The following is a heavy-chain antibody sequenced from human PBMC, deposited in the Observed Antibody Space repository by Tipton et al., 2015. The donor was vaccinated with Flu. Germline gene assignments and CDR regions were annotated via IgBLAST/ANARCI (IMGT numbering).Heavy chain of an antibody. CDR2: IYYSGST. CDR3: ARGLKGATRDAFDI. J-gene: IGHJ3*02. CDR1: GGSISSYY. V-gene: IGHV4-59*12. D-gene: IGHD1-26*01. Sequence: TLSLTCTVSGGSISSYYWSRIRQPPGKGLEWIGYIYYSGSTNYSPSLKSRVTISVDTSKNQFSLKLSSVTAADTAVYYCARGLKGATRDAFDIWGQGTMVTVSS.